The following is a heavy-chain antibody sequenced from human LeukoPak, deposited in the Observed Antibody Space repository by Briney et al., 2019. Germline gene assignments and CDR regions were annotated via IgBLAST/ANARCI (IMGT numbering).Heavy chain of an antibody. Sequence: PSETLSLTCAVYGGSFSGYYWSWIRQPPGKGLEWIGEINHSGSTNYNPSLKSRVTISVDTSKNQFSLKLSSVTAADTAVYYCARGRVRDSDSDSHWGQGTLVTVSS. D-gene: IGHD1-26*01. CDR2: INHSGST. J-gene: IGHJ4*02. CDR1: GGSFSGYY. V-gene: IGHV4-34*01. CDR3: ARGRVRDSDSDSH.